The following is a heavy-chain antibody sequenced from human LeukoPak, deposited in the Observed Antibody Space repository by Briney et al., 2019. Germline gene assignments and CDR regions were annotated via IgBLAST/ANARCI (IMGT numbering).Heavy chain of an antibody. J-gene: IGHJ3*02. CDR2: INHSGST. D-gene: IGHD3-3*01. Sequence: SETLSLTCAVYGGSFSGYYWSWIRQPPGKGLEWIGEINHSGSTNYNPSLKSRVTISVDTSKNQFSLKLSSVTAADTAVYYCARDPGELRFLEWTTGIWGQGTMVTVSS. CDR3: ARDPGELRFLEWTTGI. V-gene: IGHV4-34*01. CDR1: GGSFSGYY.